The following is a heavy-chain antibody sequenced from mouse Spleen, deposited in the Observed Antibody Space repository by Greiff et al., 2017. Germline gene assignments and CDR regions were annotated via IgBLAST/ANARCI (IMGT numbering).Heavy chain of an antibody. CDR3: ARTTTAKDAMDY. D-gene: IGHD1-2*01. CDR2: ISSGGST. J-gene: IGHJ4*01. CDR1: GFTFSSYA. V-gene: IGHV5-6-5*01. Sequence: EVNLVESGGGLVKPGGSLKLSCAASGFTFSSYAMSWVRQTPEKRLEWVASISSGGSTYYPDSVKGRFTISRDNARNILYLQMSSLRSEDTAMYYCARTTTAKDAMDYWGQGTSVTVSS.